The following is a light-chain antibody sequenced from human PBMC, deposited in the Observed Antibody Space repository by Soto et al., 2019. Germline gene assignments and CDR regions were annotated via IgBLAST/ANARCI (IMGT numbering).Light chain of an antibody. CDR2: DVS. CDR3: ATKKSSTPPIYA. Sequence: QSVLTQPASVSGSPGQSITISCTGTSSDVGGYNYVSWYQQHPGKAPKLMIYDVSNRPSGVSNRFSGSKSGNTASLTISGLQAEDGFVYYSATKKSSTPPIYASGTVTKVTV. CDR1: SSDVGGYNY. J-gene: IGLJ1*01. V-gene: IGLV2-14*01.